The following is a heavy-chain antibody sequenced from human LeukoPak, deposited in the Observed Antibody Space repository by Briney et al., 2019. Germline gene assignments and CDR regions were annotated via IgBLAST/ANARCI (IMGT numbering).Heavy chain of an antibody. CDR3: ARVIWRSTDAFDI. CDR2: INPNSGGT. CDR1: GYTFTGYY. V-gene: IGHV1-2*02. Sequence: GASVKVSCKASGYTFTGYYMHWVRQAPGQGLEWMGWINPNSGGTNYAQKFQGRVTMTRDTSISTAYMELSRLRSDDTAVYYCARVIWRSTDAFDIWGQGTMVTVSS. D-gene: IGHD2/OR15-2a*01. J-gene: IGHJ3*02.